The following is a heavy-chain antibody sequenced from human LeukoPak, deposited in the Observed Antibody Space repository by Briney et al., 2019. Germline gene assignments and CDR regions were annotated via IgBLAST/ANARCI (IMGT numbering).Heavy chain of an antibody. CDR3: VGEGICSSTSCYGH. Sequence: SETLSLTCTVSGGSISSSSYYWGRIRQPPGKGLEWIGSIYYSGSTYYNPSLKSRVTISVDTSKNQFSLKLSSVTAADTAVYYCVGEGICSSTSCYGHWGQGTLVTVSS. D-gene: IGHD2-2*01. CDR2: IYYSGST. J-gene: IGHJ4*02. CDR1: GGSISSSSYY. V-gene: IGHV4-39*07.